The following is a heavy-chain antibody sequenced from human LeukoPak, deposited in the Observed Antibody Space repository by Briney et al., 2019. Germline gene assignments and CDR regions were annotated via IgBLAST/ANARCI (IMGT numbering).Heavy chain of an antibody. CDR2: ISGDGGST. CDR3: AKDNAYYYADY. J-gene: IGHJ4*02. D-gene: IGHD3-10*01. CDR1: GFTFSSYA. V-gene: IGHV3-23*01. Sequence: GGSLRLSCAASGFTFSSYAMSWVRQAPGKGLEWVSGISGDGGSTYYADSVKGRFTISRDNSKNTLYLQMNSLRAEDTAVYYCAKDNAYYYADYWGQGTLVTVSS.